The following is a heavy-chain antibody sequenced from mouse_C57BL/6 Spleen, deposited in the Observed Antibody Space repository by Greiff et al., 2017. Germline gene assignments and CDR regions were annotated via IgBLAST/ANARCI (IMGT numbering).Heavy chain of an antibody. J-gene: IGHJ3*01. CDR3: ARDRDYEGLAY. V-gene: IGHV1-80*01. Sequence: VQLQQSGAELVKPGASVKFSCKASGFAIRSDWMNWVKQRPGQGLEWIGQIYPGDGDTNYNGKFQGKATLTADKSSSTAYMQLSSLTSEDSAVYFCARDRDYEGLAYWGQGTLVTVSA. D-gene: IGHD2-4*01. CDR2: IYPGDGDT. CDR1: GFAIRSDW.